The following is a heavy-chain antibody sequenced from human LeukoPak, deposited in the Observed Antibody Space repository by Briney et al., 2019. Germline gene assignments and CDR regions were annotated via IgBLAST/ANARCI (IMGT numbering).Heavy chain of an antibody. CDR2: ISGSGGST. J-gene: IGHJ4*02. D-gene: IGHD6-19*01. Sequence: GGSLRLSCAASGFTFSSYGMSWVRQAPGKGLEWVSAISGSGGSTYYADSVKGRFTISRDNSKNTLYLQMNSLRADDTAVYYCAKDGGGWYTSGWYYFDFWGQGTLVTVSS. CDR3: AKDGGGWYTSGWYYFDF. CDR1: GFTFSSYG. V-gene: IGHV3-23*01.